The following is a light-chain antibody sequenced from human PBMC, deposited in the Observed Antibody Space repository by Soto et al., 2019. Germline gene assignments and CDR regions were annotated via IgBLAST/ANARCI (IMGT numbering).Light chain of an antibody. CDR2: DVN. Sequence: QSALTQPRPVSGSPGQSVTISCTGTSSDVGGYNYVSWYQQHPGKAPKLMIYDVNKRPSGVPDRFSGSKSGNTASLTISGLQAEDEADYYCCSYAGSYTLVFGNGTKVTVL. CDR1: SSDVGGYNY. V-gene: IGLV2-11*01. J-gene: IGLJ1*01. CDR3: CSYAGSYTLV.